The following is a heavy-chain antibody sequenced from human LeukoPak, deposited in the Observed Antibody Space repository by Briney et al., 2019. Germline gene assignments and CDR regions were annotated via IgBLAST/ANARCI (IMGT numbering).Heavy chain of an antibody. CDR3: ARTHLTGTDTAMVWYEYYYFDY. D-gene: IGHD5-18*01. CDR1: GGSISSYY. Sequence: SSETLSLTCTVSGGSISSYYWSWIRQPPGKGLEWIGYIYYSGSTNYNPSLKSRVTISVDTAKNQFSLKLSSVTAADTAVYYCARTHLTGTDTAMVWYEYYYFDYWGQGTLVTVSS. V-gene: IGHV4-59*01. J-gene: IGHJ4*02. CDR2: IYYSGST.